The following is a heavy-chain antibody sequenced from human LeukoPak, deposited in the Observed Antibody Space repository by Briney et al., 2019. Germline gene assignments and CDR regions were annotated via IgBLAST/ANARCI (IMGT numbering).Heavy chain of an antibody. J-gene: IGHJ6*03. CDR1: GYRFTSSW. CDR3: ARHGHCINGVRYSNYYYHMDL. D-gene: IGHD2-8*01. CDR2: IYPDDSDT. V-gene: IGHV5-51*01. Sequence: GESLKISCKGSGYRFTSSWIGWVRQMPGKGLEWMGIIYPDDSDTRYSPSFEGQITISVDKSISTAYLQWSSLKASDTAMYYCARHGHCINGVRYSNYYYHMDLWGKGTTVTVSS.